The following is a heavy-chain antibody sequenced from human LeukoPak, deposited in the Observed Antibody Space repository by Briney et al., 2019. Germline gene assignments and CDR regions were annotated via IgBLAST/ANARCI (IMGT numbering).Heavy chain of an antibody. D-gene: IGHD3-22*01. V-gene: IGHV4-59*01. CDR1: GGSISSYY. J-gene: IGHJ4*02. CDR3: ARSYYDSSGYYPIDY. Sequence: PLETLSLTCTVSGGSISSYYWSWIRQPPGKGLEWIGYIYYSGSTNYNPSLKSRVTILVDKSKNQFSLKLSSVTAADTAVYYCARSYYDSSGYYPIDYWGQGTLVTVSS. CDR2: IYYSGST.